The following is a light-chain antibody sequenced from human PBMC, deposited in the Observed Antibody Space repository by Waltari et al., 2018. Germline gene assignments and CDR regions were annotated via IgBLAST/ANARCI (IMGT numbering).Light chain of an antibody. CDR1: SIDVGGYDY. CDR2: GVS. V-gene: IGLV2-14*03. J-gene: IGLJ2*01. CDR3: SSYTTSSLL. Sequence: QSALTQPASVYGSPGQSITISCTGTSIDVGGYDYVPWYQQHPRKAPKLMIYGVSYRPSGVSDRFSGSKSGNTASLTISGLQAEDEAVYYCSSYTTSSLLFGGGTKLTVL.